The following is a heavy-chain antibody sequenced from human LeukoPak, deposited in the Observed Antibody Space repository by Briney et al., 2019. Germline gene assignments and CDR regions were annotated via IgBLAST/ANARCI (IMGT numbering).Heavy chain of an antibody. CDR1: GGSMSSSNW. V-gene: IGHV4-4*02. Sequence: SETLSLTCAVSGGSMSSSNWWSWVRQPPGKGLEWIGEIYHSGSTNYNPSLKSRVTISVDKSKNQFSLKLSSVTAADTAVYYCARTFGSGWSYYYYGMDVWGQGTTVTVSS. D-gene: IGHD6-19*01. J-gene: IGHJ6*02. CDR3: ARTFGSGWSYYYYGMDV. CDR2: IYHSGST.